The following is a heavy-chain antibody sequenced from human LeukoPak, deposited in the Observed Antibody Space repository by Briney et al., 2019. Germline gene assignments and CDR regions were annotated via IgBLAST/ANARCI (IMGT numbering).Heavy chain of an antibody. J-gene: IGHJ4*02. CDR3: VRGKRRFDY. V-gene: IGHV3-11*01. CDR2: ISGRSYSM. CDR1: GFSFNESY. Sequence: GGSLRLSCAASGFSFNESYMTWIRQAPGKGLEWFAYISGRSYSMYYADSVKGRFNISRDNSLNSLYLHMSSLRADDTAVYYCVRGKRRFDYWGQGTLVTVSS.